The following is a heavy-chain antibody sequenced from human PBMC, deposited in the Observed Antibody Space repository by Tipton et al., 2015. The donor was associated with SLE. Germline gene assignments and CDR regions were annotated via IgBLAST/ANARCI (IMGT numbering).Heavy chain of an antibody. Sequence: SLRLSCAASGSTFSSYAMHWVRQAPGKGLEWVAVISYDGSNKYYADSVKGRFTISRDNSKNTLYLQMNGLRAEDTAVYYCARTSSSWLDYYGMDVWGQGTTVTVSS. D-gene: IGHD6-13*01. CDR3: ARTSSSWLDYYGMDV. CDR2: ISYDGSNK. V-gene: IGHV3-30*04. J-gene: IGHJ6*02. CDR1: GSTFSSYA.